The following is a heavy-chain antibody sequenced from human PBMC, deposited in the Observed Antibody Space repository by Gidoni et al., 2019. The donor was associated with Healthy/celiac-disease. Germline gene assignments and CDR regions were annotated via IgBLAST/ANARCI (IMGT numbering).Heavy chain of an antibody. Sequence: EVQLVESGGGLVQPGRSLRLSCAASGFTFDDYAMHWVRPAPGKGLEWVSGISWNSGSIGYADSVKGRFTISRDNAKNSLYLQMNSLRAEDTALYYCAKDKGRGYPNDAFDIWGQGTMVTVSS. CDR2: ISWNSGSI. CDR3: AKDKGRGYPNDAFDI. CDR1: GFTFDDYA. V-gene: IGHV3-9*01. J-gene: IGHJ3*02. D-gene: IGHD3-22*01.